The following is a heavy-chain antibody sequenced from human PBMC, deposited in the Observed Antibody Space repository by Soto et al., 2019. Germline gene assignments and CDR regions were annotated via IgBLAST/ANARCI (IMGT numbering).Heavy chain of an antibody. J-gene: IGHJ4*02. CDR2: ISYDGINK. Sequence: VGSLRLSCTASGFTFSSYGMHWVRHSPGKGLEWVAVISYDGINKYYADSVKGRFTISRDNSKNTLYLQMHSLRAEDTAVYYCAKVLGRDAYHDSSGYRDYWGQGTLVTVSS. CDR3: AKVLGRDAYHDSSGYRDY. V-gene: IGHV3-30*18. D-gene: IGHD3-22*01. CDR1: GFTFSSYG.